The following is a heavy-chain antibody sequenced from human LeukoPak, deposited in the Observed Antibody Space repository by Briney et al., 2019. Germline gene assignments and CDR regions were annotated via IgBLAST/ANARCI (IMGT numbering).Heavy chain of an antibody. CDR2: INHSGST. Sequence: PSETLSLTCAVYGGSFSDYYCSWIRQPPGKGLEWIGEINHSGSTNYNPSLKSRVTISVDTSKNQFSLKLSSVTAADTAVYYCARGPRHPDRPYYFDSWVQGTLVTVSS. J-gene: IGHJ4*02. CDR1: GGSFSDYY. CDR3: ARGPRHPDRPYYFDS. V-gene: IGHV4-34*01.